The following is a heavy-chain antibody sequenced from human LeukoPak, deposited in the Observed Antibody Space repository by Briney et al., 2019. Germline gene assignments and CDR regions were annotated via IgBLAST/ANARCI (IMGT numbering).Heavy chain of an antibody. CDR1: GFTFSNYW. CDR3: ARRNAMDV. CDR2: INRDGSER. V-gene: IGHV3-7*03. J-gene: IGHJ6*02. Sequence: GGSLRLSCAASGFTFSNYWMTWVRQAPGKGLEWVANINRDGSERYYVDSVKGRFTISRDDAKSSLYLQMNSLRAEDTAVYYCARRNAMDVWGQGATVIVFS.